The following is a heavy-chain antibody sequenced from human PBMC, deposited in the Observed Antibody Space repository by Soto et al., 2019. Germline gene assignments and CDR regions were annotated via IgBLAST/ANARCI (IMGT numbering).Heavy chain of an antibody. CDR1: GYTFTSYC. Sequence: ASVKVSCKASGYTFTSYCISWVRQAPGQGPEWMGWISTHNGYTNYAQKFQARVTMTTDTSTATAYMELRSLKSDDTAVYYCARSTMIVVAPRLGPWGQGTLVTVSS. V-gene: IGHV1-18*01. CDR3: ARSTMIVVAPRLGP. J-gene: IGHJ5*02. D-gene: IGHD3-22*01. CDR2: ISTHNGYT.